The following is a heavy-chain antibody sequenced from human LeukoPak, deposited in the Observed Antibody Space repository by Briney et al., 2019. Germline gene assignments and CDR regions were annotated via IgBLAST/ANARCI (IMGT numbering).Heavy chain of an antibody. V-gene: IGHV1-18*01. CDR1: TYTFTRYG. CDR2: ISGYNGNT. Sequence: ASVKVSCKASTYTFTRYGISWVRQAPGQGLEWMGWISGYNGNTNYAQKLQGRVTMTTDTSTSTAYMELRSLRSDDTAVYYCARLCNWNYFDYWGQGTLVTVSS. D-gene: IGHD1-20*01. J-gene: IGHJ4*02. CDR3: ARLCNWNYFDY.